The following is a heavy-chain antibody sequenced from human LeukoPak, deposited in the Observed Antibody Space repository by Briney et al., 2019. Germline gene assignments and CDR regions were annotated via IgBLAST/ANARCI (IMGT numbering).Heavy chain of an antibody. V-gene: IGHV3-21*01. Sequence: GGSLRLSCAASGFTFSSYGMNWVRQAPGKGLEWVSSISSSSSYIYYADSVKGRFTISRDNAKNSLYLQMNSLRAEDTAVYYCARDTFGVGSYYDSSGGSFDYWGQGTLVTVSS. J-gene: IGHJ4*02. CDR2: ISSSSSYI. D-gene: IGHD3-22*01. CDR1: GFTFSSYG. CDR3: ARDTFGVGSYYDSSGGSFDY.